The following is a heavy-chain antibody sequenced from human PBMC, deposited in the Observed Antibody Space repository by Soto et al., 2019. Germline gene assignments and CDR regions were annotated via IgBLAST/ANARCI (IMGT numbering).Heavy chain of an antibody. J-gene: IGHJ5*02. D-gene: IGHD2-2*01. CDR2: IYYSGST. Sequence: SETLSLTCTVSGGSISSSSYYWGWIRQPPGKGLEWIGSIYYSGSTYYNPSLKSRVTISVDTSKNQFSLKLSLVTAADTAVYYCATHQSDIVVVPAAVNWFDPWGQGTLVTVSS. V-gene: IGHV4-39*01. CDR3: ATHQSDIVVVPAAVNWFDP. CDR1: GGSISSSSYY.